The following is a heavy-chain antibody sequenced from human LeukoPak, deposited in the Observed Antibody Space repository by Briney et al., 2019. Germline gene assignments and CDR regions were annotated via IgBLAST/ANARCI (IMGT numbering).Heavy chain of an antibody. CDR3: ARGGVNYDILTGYWGDAFDI. V-gene: IGHV3-48*02. CDR1: GFTFNTYS. J-gene: IGHJ3*02. D-gene: IGHD3-9*01. CDR2: ISIRSSSI. Sequence: GGSLRLSCAASGFTFNTYSMSWVRLAPGKGLEWVSYISIRSSSIYYADSVKGRFTISRDNAKNSLYLQMNSLRDEDTAVYYCARGGVNYDILTGYWGDAFDIWGQGTMVTVSS.